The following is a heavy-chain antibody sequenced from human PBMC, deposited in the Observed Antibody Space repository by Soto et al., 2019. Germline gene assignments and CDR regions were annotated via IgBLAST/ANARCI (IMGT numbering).Heavy chain of an antibody. J-gene: IGHJ6*02. CDR2: IYSGGST. D-gene: IGHD1-26*01. CDR1: GFTVSSNY. V-gene: IGHV3-53*01. CDR3: ARDIVGVESGGGRYGMDV. Sequence: GGSLRLSCAASGFTVSSNYMSWVRQAPGKGLEWVSVIYSGGSTYYADSVKGRFTISRDNSKNTLYLQMNSLRAEDTAVYYCARDIVGVESGGGRYGMDVWGQGTTVTVSS.